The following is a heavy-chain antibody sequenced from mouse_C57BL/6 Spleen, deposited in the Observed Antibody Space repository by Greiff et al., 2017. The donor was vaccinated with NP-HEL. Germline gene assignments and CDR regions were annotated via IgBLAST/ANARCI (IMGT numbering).Heavy chain of an antibody. J-gene: IGHJ1*03. CDR3: ARSFHYYGSSYGYFDV. Sequence: VKLQESDAELVKPGASVKISCKVSGYTFTDHTIHWMKQRPEQGLEWIGYIYPRDGSTKYNEKFKGKATLTADKSSSTAYMQLNSLTSEDSAVYFCARSFHYYGSSYGYFDVWGTGTTVTVSS. CDR1: GYTFTDHT. V-gene: IGHV1-78*01. D-gene: IGHD1-1*01. CDR2: IYPRDGST.